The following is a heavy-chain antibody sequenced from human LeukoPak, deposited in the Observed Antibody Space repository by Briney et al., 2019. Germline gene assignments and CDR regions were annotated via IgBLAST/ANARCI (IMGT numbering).Heavy chain of an antibody. D-gene: IGHD2-2*01. Sequence: PGRSLRLSRAASGFTFSSYAMHWVRQAPGKGLEWVAVISYDGSNKYYADSVKGRFTISRDNSKNTLYLQMNSLRAEDTAVYYCARDLPAYQSTYYYYGMDVWGQGTTVTVSS. CDR2: ISYDGSNK. CDR3: ARDLPAYQSTYYYYGMDV. CDR1: GFTFSSYA. V-gene: IGHV3-30*04. J-gene: IGHJ6*02.